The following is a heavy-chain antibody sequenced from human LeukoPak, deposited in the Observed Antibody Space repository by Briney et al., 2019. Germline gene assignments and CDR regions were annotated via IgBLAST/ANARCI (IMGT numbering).Heavy chain of an antibody. CDR1: GGSISSYY. CDR3: ARHLHYGGNYDFDY. V-gene: IGHV4-59*08. Sequence: PSETLSLTCTVSGGSISSYYWGWIRQPPGKGLEWIGYIYYSGSTNYNPSLKSRVTISVDTSKNQFSLKLSSVTAADTAVYYCARHLHYGGNYDFDYWGQGTLVTVSS. CDR2: IYYSGST. D-gene: IGHD4-23*01. J-gene: IGHJ4*02.